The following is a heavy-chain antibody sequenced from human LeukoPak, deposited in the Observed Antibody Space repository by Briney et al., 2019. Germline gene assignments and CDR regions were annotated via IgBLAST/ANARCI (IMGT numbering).Heavy chain of an antibody. CDR2: IYTSGST. Sequence: SETLSLTCTVSGGSISSYYWSWIRQPAGKGLEWIGRIYTSGSTNYNPSLKSRVTMSVDTSKNQFSLKLSSVTAADTAVYYCARDRSEAWDIVVVPAALFGYYYYMDVWGKGTTVTVSS. CDR1: GGSISSYY. CDR3: ARDRSEAWDIVVVPAALFGYYYYMDV. J-gene: IGHJ6*03. D-gene: IGHD2-2*01. V-gene: IGHV4-4*07.